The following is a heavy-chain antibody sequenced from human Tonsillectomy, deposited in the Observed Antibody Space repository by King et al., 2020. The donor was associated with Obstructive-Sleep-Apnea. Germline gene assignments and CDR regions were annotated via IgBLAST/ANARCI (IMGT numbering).Heavy chain of an antibody. Sequence: VQLVESGGGVVQPGRSLRLSCAASGFTFSSYGMHWVRQAPGKGLEWVAVIWYDGSNKYYADSVKGRFTISRDNSKNTLYLQMTSLRAEDTAVYYCAKDLLLWFGSYYYGMDVWGQGTTVTVSS. D-gene: IGHD3-10*01. J-gene: IGHJ6*02. CDR1: GFTFSSYG. V-gene: IGHV3-33*06. CDR2: IWYDGSNK. CDR3: AKDLLLWFGSYYYGMDV.